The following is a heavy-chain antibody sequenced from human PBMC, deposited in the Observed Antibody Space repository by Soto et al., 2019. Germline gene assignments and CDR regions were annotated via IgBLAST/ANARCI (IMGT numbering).Heavy chain of an antibody. D-gene: IGHD6-13*01. CDR1: GYTFTGYY. V-gene: IGHV1-2*04. J-gene: IGHJ6*02. CDR2: INPNSGGT. CDR3: TSAGSGYYYGMEV. Sequence: ASVKVSCKASGYTFTGYYMHWVRQAPGQGLEWMGWINPNSGGTNYAQKFQGWVTMTRDTSISTAYMELSRLRSDDTAVYYCTSAGSGYYYGMEVWGQGTTVTVSS.